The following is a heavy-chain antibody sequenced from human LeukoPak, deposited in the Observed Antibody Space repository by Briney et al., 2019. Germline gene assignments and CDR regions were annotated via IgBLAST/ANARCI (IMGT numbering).Heavy chain of an antibody. J-gene: IGHJ4*02. CDR2: IYTSGST. D-gene: IGHD3-22*01. CDR3: ARVYYDSSGYYRQYYFDY. V-gene: IGHV4-4*07. Sequence: SETLSLTCIVSNGSISGNYWSWIRQPAGKGLEWIGRIYTSGSTNYNPSLKSRVTMSVDTSKNQFSLKLSSVTAADTAVYYCARVYYDSSGYYRQYYFDYWGQGTLVTVSS. CDR1: NGSISGNY.